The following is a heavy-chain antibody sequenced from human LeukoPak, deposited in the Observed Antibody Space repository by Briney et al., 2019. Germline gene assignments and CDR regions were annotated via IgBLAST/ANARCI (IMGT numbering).Heavy chain of an antibody. V-gene: IGHV3-21*01. CDR3: ASNSPRGHNAFDI. CDR1: GFTFSSYS. J-gene: IGHJ3*02. D-gene: IGHD2-21*01. Sequence: GGSLRPSCAASGFTFSSYSMNWVRQAPGKGLEWASSISSSSSYIYYADSVKGRFTISRDNAKNSLYLQMNSLRAEDTAVYYCASNSPRGHNAFDIWGQGTMVTVSS. CDR2: ISSSSSYI.